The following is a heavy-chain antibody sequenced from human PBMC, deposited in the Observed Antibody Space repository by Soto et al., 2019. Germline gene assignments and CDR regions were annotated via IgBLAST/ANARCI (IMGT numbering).Heavy chain of an antibody. CDR3: AREYSRWFDP. V-gene: IGHV4-59*01. CDR2: IYHSGTT. D-gene: IGHD2-15*01. Sequence: QVQLQESGPGLVKPSETLSLTCTVSGDSFSSYYWSWIRQPPGKGLEWIGYIYHSGTTTYNPSLKSRGTISVDTSKHQFSLKLSSVSAADTAVYYCAREYSRWFDPWGQGTLVTVSS. J-gene: IGHJ5*02. CDR1: GDSFSSYY.